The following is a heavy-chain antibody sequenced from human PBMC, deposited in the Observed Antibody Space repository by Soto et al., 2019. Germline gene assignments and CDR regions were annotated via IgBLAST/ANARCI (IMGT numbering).Heavy chain of an antibody. D-gene: IGHD4-4*01. CDR1: GGSFSGYY. CDR2: INHSGST. CDR3: ARGRTATTYFREATKFGY. J-gene: IGHJ4*02. Sequence: PSETLSLTCAVYGGSFSGYYWSWIRQPPGKGLEWIGEINHSGSTNYNPSLKSRVTISVDTSKNQFSLKLSSVTAADTAVYYCARGRTATTYFREATKFGYWGQGTLVTVSS. V-gene: IGHV4-34*01.